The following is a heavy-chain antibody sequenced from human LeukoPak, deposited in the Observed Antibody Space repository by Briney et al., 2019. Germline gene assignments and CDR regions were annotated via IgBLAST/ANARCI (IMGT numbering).Heavy chain of an antibody. D-gene: IGHD2/OR15-2a*01. J-gene: IGHJ6*02. Sequence: PGGPLRLSCLASGFSFNSYTMNWVREAPGKGLEWVSTISPVSSYTWYAESVKGRFTISRDNPKNSLYLQMDSLRAEDTAVYYCVRDVSRRIGMDVWGQGTTVTVSS. CDR3: VRDVSRRIGMDV. V-gene: IGHV3-21*01. CDR1: GFSFNSYT. CDR2: ISPVSSYT.